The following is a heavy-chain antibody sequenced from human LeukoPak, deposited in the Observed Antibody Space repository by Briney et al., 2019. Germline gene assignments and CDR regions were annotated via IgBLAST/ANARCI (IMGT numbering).Heavy chain of an antibody. Sequence: PGGSLRLSCAASGFTFSDYYMSWIRQAPGKGLEWVSYISSSGSTIYYADSVKGRFTISRDNAKNSLYLQMNSLRAEDTAVYYCARDWVVVVPHRYSQQDSYYYGMDVWGQGTTVTVSS. CDR1: GFTFSDYY. J-gene: IGHJ6*02. V-gene: IGHV3-11*01. CDR3: ARDWVVVVPHRYSQQDSYYYGMDV. CDR2: ISSSGSTI. D-gene: IGHD2-15*01.